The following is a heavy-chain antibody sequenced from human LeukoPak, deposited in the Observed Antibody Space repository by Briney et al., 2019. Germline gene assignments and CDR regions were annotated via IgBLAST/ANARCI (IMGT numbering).Heavy chain of an antibody. D-gene: IGHD3-10*01. V-gene: IGHV1-69*13. CDR2: IIPIFGTA. J-gene: IGHJ4*02. CDR3: ARYYGSGSYPYYFDY. Sequence: SVKVSCKASGGTFSSYAISWVRQAPGQGLEWMGGIIPIFGTANYAQKFQSRVTITADESTSTAYMELSSLRSEDTAVYYCARYYGSGSYPYYFDYWGQGTLVTVSS. CDR1: GGTFSSYA.